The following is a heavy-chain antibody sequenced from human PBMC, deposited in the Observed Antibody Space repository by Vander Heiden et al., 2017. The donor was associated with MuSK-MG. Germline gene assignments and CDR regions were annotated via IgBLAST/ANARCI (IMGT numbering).Heavy chain of an antibody. Sequence: VQLVESGGGVVQPGGSLRLPCAASGFTFRSYGMHWVRQAPGKGPEWVAFIRYDGSNKYYADSVKGRFTISRDNSKNTLYLQMNSLRAEDTAVYYCAKVQRDYVWGSYVDYWGQGTLVTVSS. J-gene: IGHJ4*02. CDR1: GFTFRSYG. D-gene: IGHD3-16*01. CDR3: AKVQRDYVWGSYVDY. CDR2: IRYDGSNK. V-gene: IGHV3-30*02.